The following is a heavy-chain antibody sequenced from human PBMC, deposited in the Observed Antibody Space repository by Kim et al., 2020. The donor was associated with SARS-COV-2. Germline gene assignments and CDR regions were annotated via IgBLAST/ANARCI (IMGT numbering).Heavy chain of an antibody. CDR2: INHSGST. V-gene: IGHV4-34*01. J-gene: IGHJ4*02. Sequence: SETLSLTCAVYGGSFSYYYWRWIRQPPGKGLEWIGEINHSGSTNYNPSLKSRVTISADTSKNQFSLKLNSVTAADTAVYYCASEGWVGASNSDYWGQGTLVTVSS. CDR3: ASEGWVGASNSDY. CDR1: GGSFSYYY. D-gene: IGHD1-26*01.